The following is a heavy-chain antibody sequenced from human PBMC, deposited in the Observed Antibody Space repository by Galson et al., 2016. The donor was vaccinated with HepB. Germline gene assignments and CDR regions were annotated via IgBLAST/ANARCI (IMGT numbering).Heavy chain of an antibody. CDR3: ARGSYYGSGGYGIYFDY. D-gene: IGHD3-10*01. Sequence: SLRLSCAASGFTFNNYWMSWVRQAPGKGLEWVANIKRDGTEKYYLDSVEGRFTVSRDNAKNSLSLQMDSLRAEDTAVYYCARGSYYGSGGYGIYFDYWGQGTLVTVSS. CDR1: GFTFNNYW. J-gene: IGHJ4*02. CDR2: IKRDGTEK. V-gene: IGHV3-7*04.